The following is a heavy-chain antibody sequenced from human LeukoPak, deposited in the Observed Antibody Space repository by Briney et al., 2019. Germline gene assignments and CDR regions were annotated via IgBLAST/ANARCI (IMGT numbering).Heavy chain of an antibody. J-gene: IGHJ5*01. D-gene: IGHD6-13*01. CDR3: ARESPVAATGRSWFDS. Sequence: GGSLRLSCAASGFTFSSYAMSWVRQAPGKGLEWVSTITGGGSTTYYADSVKGRFTISRDNSKDTLYLQMNSLRAEDTALYYCARESPVAATGRSWFDSWGQGTLVTVSS. CDR1: GFTFSSYA. CDR2: ITGGGSTT. V-gene: IGHV3-23*01.